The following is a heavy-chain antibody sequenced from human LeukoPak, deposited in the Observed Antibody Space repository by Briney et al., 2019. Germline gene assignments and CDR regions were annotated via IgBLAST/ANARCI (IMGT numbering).Heavy chain of an antibody. D-gene: IGHD6-13*01. CDR1: GFTFSNYA. CDR3: AKDWYEEE. J-gene: IGHJ4*02. Sequence: PGGSLRLSCAASGFTFSNYAMTWVRQAPGKGLEWISAISGSDGATYYADSVKGRFTISRDNSKNTLYLQMNSLRVEDTAIYYCAKDWYEEEWGQGTLVTVSS. V-gene: IGHV3-23*01. CDR2: ISGSDGAT.